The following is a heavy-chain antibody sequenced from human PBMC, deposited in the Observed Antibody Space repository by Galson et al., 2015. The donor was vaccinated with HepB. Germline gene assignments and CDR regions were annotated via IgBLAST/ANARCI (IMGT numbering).Heavy chain of an antibody. CDR2: TYYRSKWYN. V-gene: IGHV6-1*01. J-gene: IGHJ4*02. D-gene: IGHD6-13*01. CDR3: VRESAGRGN. Sequence: CAISGDSVSSNSVVWNWIRQSPSRGLEWLGRTYYRSKWYNDYAVSVRSRITINPDTSKNQFSLQLNSVTPEDTAVYYCVRESAGRGNWGQGTLVTVSS. CDR1: GDSVSSNSVV.